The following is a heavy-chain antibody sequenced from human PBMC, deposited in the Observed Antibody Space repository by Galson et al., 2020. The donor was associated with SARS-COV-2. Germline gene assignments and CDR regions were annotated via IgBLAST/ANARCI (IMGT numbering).Heavy chain of an antibody. CDR1: GGSFSGYY. CDR3: ARGLIPLVGGMDV. Sequence: SETLSLTCAVYGGSFSGYYWSWIRQPPGKGLEWIGEINHSGSTNYNPSLKSRVTISVDTSKNQFSLKLSSVTAADTAVYYCARGLIPLVGGMDVWGQGTTVTVSS. J-gene: IGHJ6*02. V-gene: IGHV4-34*01. CDR2: INHSGST.